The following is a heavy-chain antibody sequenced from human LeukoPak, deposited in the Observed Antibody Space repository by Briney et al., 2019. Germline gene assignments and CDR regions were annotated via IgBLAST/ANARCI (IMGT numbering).Heavy chain of an antibody. V-gene: IGHV1-2*02. CDR1: GYTFTGYY. J-gene: IGHJ4*02. CDR3: ARLGYYYDSSGQGV. Sequence: ASVKVSCKASGYTFTGYYMHLVRQAPGQGLEWMGWINPNSGGTNYAQKFQGRVTMTRDTSISTAYMELSRLRSDDTAVYYCARLGYYYDSSGQGVWGQGTLVTVSS. D-gene: IGHD3-22*01. CDR2: INPNSGGT.